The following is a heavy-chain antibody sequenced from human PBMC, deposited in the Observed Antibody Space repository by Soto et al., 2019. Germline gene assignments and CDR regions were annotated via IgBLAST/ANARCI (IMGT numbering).Heavy chain of an antibody. J-gene: IGHJ5*02. CDR1: GFSLSTSGVG. CDR3: AHRDLRGPAAMENWFDP. Sequence: QITLKESGPTLVKPTQTLTLTCTFSGFSLSTSGVGVGWIRQPPGKALEWLALIYWDDDKRYSPSLKSRLTITQDTSKNQVVLKMTNMDPVDTATYYCAHRDLRGPAAMENWFDPWGQGTLVTVSS. CDR2: IYWDDDK. D-gene: IGHD2-2*01. V-gene: IGHV2-5*02.